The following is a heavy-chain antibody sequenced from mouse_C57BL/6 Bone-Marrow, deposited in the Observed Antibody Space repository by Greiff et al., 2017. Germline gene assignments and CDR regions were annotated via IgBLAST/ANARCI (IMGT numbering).Heavy chain of an antibody. V-gene: IGHV1-64*01. Sequence: QVQLQQSGAELVKPGASVKLSCKASGYTFTSYWMHWVKQRPGQGLEWIGMIHPNSGSTNYNEKFKSKATLTVDKSSSTAYMQLSSLTSEDSAVYYCGQRGSWDWYFDVWGTGTTVTVSS. D-gene: IGHD3-2*01. J-gene: IGHJ1*03. CDR2: IHPNSGST. CDR1: GYTFTSYW. CDR3: GQRGSWDWYFDV.